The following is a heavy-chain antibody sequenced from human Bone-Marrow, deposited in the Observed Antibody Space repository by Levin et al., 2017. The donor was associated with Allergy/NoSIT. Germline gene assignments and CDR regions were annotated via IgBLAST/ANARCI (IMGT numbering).Heavy chain of an antibody. Sequence: GESLKISCAASGFTFSSFGMHWVRQAPGKGLEWVAVISYDGSEQFYADSVKGRFTVSKDNSKNTLYLQLNSLRADDTAVYYCAKDQTLRFFDPYYYYGMDIWGQGTTVTVSS. D-gene: IGHD3-9*01. CDR1: GFTFSSFG. J-gene: IGHJ6*02. V-gene: IGHV3-30*18. CDR2: ISYDGSEQ. CDR3: AKDQTLRFFDPYYYYGMDI.